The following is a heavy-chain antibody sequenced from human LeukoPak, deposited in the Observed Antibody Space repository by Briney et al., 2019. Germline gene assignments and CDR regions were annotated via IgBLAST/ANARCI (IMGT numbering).Heavy chain of an antibody. D-gene: IGHD3-10*01. CDR3: ARDRIYYGSGSRFDY. J-gene: IGHJ4*02. CDR2: ISRSGTTI. CDR1: GFTFNDYY. V-gene: IGHV3-11*04. Sequence: GGSLRLSCAASGFTFNDYYMCWIRQAPGKGLEWVSYISRSGTTIYYADSVKGRFTISRGNAKNSLFLQMNSLRAEDTAVYYCARDRIYYGSGSRFDYWGQGTLVTVSS.